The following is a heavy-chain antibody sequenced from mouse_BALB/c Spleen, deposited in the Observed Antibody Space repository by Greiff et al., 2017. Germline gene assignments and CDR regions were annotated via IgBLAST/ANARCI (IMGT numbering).Heavy chain of an antibody. D-gene: IGHD2-2*01. CDR2: IYPGGGYT. Sequence: QVQLKQSGAELVRPGTSVKISCKASGYTFTNYWLGWVKQRPGHGLEWIGDIYPGGGYTNYNEKFKGKATLTADTSSSTAYMQLSSLTSEDSAVYVCARGGLRHAMDYWGQGTSVTVSS. CDR3: ARGGLRHAMDY. J-gene: IGHJ4*01. CDR1: GYTFTNYW. V-gene: IGHV1-63*02.